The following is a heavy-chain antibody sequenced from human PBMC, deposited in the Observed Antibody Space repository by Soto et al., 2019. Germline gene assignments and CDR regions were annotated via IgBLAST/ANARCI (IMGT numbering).Heavy chain of an antibody. J-gene: IGHJ4*02. CDR3: ARSFGWYAIDY. V-gene: IGHV4-4*02. Sequence: QVLLQESGPGLVQPSGTLSLSCVVSGVSISSNYYWGWVRQPPGKGLEWLGDISHIGSVNYNPSLTSRVTISMDKSQNPFSLKVNSVTAADTAVYYCARSFGWYAIDYWGQGTLVIVSS. CDR1: GVSISSNYY. CDR2: ISHIGSV. D-gene: IGHD6-19*01.